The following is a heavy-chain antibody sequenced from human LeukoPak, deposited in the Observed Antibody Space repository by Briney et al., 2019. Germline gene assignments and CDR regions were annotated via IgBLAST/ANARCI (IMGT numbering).Heavy chain of an antibody. CDR3: ATQRGSYLWGTDFDY. CDR2: INPNSGDT. J-gene: IGHJ4*02. Sequence: ASVRVSCKASGYTFTGYYMHWVRQAPGQGLEWMGWINPNSGDTKYSQKFQGRVTMTRDTSIRTAYMELTRLRSDDAAVYYCATQRGSYLWGTDFDYWGQGTLVTVSS. D-gene: IGHD3-16*01. V-gene: IGHV1-2*02. CDR1: GYTFTGYY.